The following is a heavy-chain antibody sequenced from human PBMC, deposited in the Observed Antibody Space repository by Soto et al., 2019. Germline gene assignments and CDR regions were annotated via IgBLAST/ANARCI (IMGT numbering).Heavy chain of an antibody. CDR1: GFTFSSYG. J-gene: IGHJ4*02. CDR3: AQDVLYCSGGSCYYFDY. Sequence: GGSLRLSCAASGFTFSSYGMHWVRQAPGKGLEWVAVISYDGSNKYYADSVKGRFTISRDNSKNTLYLQMNSLRAEDTAVYYCAQDVLYCSGGSCYYFDYWGQGILVTVSS. V-gene: IGHV3-30*18. CDR2: ISYDGSNK. D-gene: IGHD2-15*01.